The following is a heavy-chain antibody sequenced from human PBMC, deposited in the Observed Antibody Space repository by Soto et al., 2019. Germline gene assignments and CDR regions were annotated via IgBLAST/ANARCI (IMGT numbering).Heavy chain of an antibody. CDR3: TRHGSEYDFWSGYYRAGYGMDV. V-gene: IGHV3-73*02. J-gene: IGHJ6*02. Sequence: EVQLVESGGGLVQPGGSLKLSCAASGFTFSGSAMHWVRQASGKGLEWVGRIRSKANSYATAYAASVKGRFTISRDDSKNTAYLQMNSLKNEDTAVYYCTRHGSEYDFWSGYYRAGYGMDVWGQGTTVTVSS. CDR2: IRSKANSYAT. CDR1: GFTFSGSA. D-gene: IGHD3-3*01.